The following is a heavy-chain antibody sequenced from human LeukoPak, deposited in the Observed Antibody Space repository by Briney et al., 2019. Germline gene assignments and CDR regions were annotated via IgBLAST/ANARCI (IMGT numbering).Heavy chain of an antibody. D-gene: IGHD1-26*01. CDR3: ARGGSYLSAFDI. CDR2: IKSSSSYI. V-gene: IGHV3-21*04. Sequence: GGSLRLSCAASGFTFSSYSMNWVRQVPGKGLEWVSSIKSSSSYIYYADSVKGRFTISRDNSKNTLYLQMNSLRAEDTAVYYCARGGSYLSAFDIWGQGTMVTVSS. CDR1: GFTFSSYS. J-gene: IGHJ3*02.